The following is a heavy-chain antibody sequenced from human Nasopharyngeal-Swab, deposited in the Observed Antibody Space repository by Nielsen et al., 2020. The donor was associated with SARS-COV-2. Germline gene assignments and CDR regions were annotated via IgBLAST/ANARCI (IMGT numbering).Heavy chain of an antibody. CDR1: GFTFNMYS. J-gene: IGHJ6*02. Sequence: GGSLRLSCVTSGFTFNMYSMHWVRQAPGKGLKWVSSISSSSNYIYYGDSVKGRFTISRDNTQKSLYLEMNSLRVEDTAVYYCARLGTESYHYYSLDVWGQGTTVTVSS. CDR2: ISSSSNYI. V-gene: IGHV3-21*01. D-gene: IGHD1-1*01. CDR3: ARLGTESYHYYSLDV.